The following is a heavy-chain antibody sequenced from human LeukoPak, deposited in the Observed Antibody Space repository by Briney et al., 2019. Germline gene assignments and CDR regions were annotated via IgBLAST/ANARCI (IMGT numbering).Heavy chain of an antibody. Sequence: GASVKVSCKASGGTFSSYAISWVRQAPGQGLDWMGGIIPIFGTANYAQKFQGRVTITADESTSTAYMELSSLRSEDTAVYYCAYYGSGSPLMIYGMDVWGKGTTVTVSS. V-gene: IGHV1-69*01. CDR2: IIPIFGTA. D-gene: IGHD3-10*01. CDR1: GGTFSSYA. J-gene: IGHJ6*04. CDR3: AYYGSGSPLMIYGMDV.